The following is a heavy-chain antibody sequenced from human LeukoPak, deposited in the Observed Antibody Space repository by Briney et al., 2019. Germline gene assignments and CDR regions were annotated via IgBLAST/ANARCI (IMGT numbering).Heavy chain of an antibody. V-gene: IGHV1-18*04. J-gene: IGHJ4*02. CDR3: AVTALTLPFDY. CDR2: ISAYNGNT. D-gene: IGHD2-21*02. CDR1: GYSFTSYW. Sequence: GESLRISCKGSGYSFTSYWISWVRQAPGQGLEWMGWISAYNGNTNYAQKLQGRVTMTTDTSTSTAYMELRSLRSDDTAVYYCAVTALTLPFDYWGQGSLVTVSS.